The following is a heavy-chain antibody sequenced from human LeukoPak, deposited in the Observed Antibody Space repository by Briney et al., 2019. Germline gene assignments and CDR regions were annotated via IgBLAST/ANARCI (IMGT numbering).Heavy chain of an antibody. CDR1: GYTFSSYT. CDR3: ARDAARIAVFGVAYYFDY. D-gene: IGHD3-3*01. CDR2: INAGNGKS. Sequence: ASVTVSCKASGYTFSSYTIHWVRQAPGQRPEWMGWINAGNGKSKFSQKFQGRVIITGDTSASTAYMELSSLRSEDTAVYFCARDAARIAVFGVAYYFDYWGQGTLVTVSS. J-gene: IGHJ4*02. V-gene: IGHV1-3*01.